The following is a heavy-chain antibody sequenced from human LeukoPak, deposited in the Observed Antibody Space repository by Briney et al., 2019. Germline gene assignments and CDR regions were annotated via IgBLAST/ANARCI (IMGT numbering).Heavy chain of an antibody. D-gene: IGHD3-10*01. CDR3: ARDNYYANWFDP. CDR1: GGSISSYY. V-gene: IGHV4-59*12. Sequence: SETLSLTCTVSGGSISSYYWSWIRQPPGKGLERIGSIYYSGSTYYNPSLKSRVTISVDTSKNQFSLKVTSVTAADTAVYYCARDNYYANWFDPWGQGTLVTVSS. CDR2: IYYSGST. J-gene: IGHJ5*02.